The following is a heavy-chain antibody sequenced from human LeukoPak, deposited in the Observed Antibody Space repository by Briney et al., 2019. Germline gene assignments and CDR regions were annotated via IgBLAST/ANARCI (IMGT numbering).Heavy chain of an antibody. CDR1: GGSFRSYY. CDR3: ATSSDTASAY. CDR2: VYYTGST. Sequence: ETLSLTCTVSGGSFRSYYWSWIRQPPGKGLEWIGYVYYTGSTNYNPSLKSRVTISVDTSKNQFSLKLNSVTAADTAVYYCATSSDTASAYWGQGTLVTVSS. D-gene: IGHD5-18*01. V-gene: IGHV4-59*08. J-gene: IGHJ4*02.